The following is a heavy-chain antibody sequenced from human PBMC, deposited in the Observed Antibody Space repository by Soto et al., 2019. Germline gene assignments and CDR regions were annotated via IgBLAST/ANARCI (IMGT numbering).Heavy chain of an antibody. D-gene: IGHD6-13*01. V-gene: IGHV1-2*04. CDR3: ARGEIPRGIAAAGTPQKPFDY. Sequence: ASVKVSCKASGYTFTGYYMHWVRQAPGQGLEWMGWINPNSGGTNYAQKFQGWVTMTRDTSISTAYMELSRLRSDDTAVYYCARGEIPRGIAAAGTPQKPFDYWGQGTLVTVSS. CDR1: GYTFTGYY. CDR2: INPNSGGT. J-gene: IGHJ4*02.